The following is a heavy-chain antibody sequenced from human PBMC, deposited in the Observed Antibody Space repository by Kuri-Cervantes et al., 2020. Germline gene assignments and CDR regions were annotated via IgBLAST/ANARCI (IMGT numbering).Heavy chain of an antibody. Sequence: GESLKISCAASGFTFSDYEMNWVRQAPGKGLEWLSYISSSGTTTSYAASVKGRFTISRDNAKNSLYLQMNSLRAEDTALYYCAKDAYDFWSGYSLGDAFDIWGQGTMVTVSS. CDR1: GFTFSDYE. D-gene: IGHD3-3*01. CDR3: AKDAYDFWSGYSLGDAFDI. CDR2: ISSSGTTT. J-gene: IGHJ3*02. V-gene: IGHV3-48*03.